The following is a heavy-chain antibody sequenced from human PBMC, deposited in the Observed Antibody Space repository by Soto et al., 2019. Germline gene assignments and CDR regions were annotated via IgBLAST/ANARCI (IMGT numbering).Heavy chain of an antibody. V-gene: IGHV4-61*08. CDR1: GGSISSGGYS. CDR2: IYYSGST. Sequence: NPSETLSLTCAVSGGSISSGGYSWSWIRQPPGKGLEWIGYIYYSGSTNYNPSLKSRVTISVDTSKNQFSLKLSSVTAADTAVYYCARWGGDYDSSGYWDYFDYWGPGTLVTVSS. J-gene: IGHJ4*02. CDR3: ARWGGDYDSSGYWDYFDY. D-gene: IGHD3-22*01.